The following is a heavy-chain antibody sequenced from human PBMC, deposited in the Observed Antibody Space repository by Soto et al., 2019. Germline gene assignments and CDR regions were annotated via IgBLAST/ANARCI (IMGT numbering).Heavy chain of an antibody. CDR2: INAGNGDT. V-gene: IGHV1-3*01. D-gene: IGHD3-9*01. CDR3: ARGRRGFDLLSPYEF. J-gene: IGHJ4*02. Sequence: QVQLVQSGAEVKKPGASVKVSCRAAGYTFTTYAIHWVRQAPGHRLEWMGWINAGNGDTQFSQNFQGRVSITRDTSESKAFMEMSSMRSEASDVYFCARGRRGFDLLSPYEFWGQRTLVTVSS. CDR1: GYTFTTYA.